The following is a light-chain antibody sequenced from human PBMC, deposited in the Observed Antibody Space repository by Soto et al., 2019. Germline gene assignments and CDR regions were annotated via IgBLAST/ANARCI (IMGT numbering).Light chain of an antibody. CDR3: CSYAGGSTRL. Sequence: QSALTQPRSVSGSPGQSVTISCTGSSSDVGGYNAVSWFQQPPGKAPKLMIYDVTKRPSGVPDRFSGSKSGNTASLTISGLQADDEADYYCCSYAGGSTRLFGGGTKLTVL. V-gene: IGLV2-11*01. J-gene: IGLJ2*01. CDR2: DVT. CDR1: SSDVGGYNA.